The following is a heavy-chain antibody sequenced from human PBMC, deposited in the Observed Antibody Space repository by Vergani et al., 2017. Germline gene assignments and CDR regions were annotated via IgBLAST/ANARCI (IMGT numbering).Heavy chain of an antibody. V-gene: IGHV3-23*01. CDR2: ISSGGGDI. D-gene: IGHD3-10*01. J-gene: IGHJ1*01. CDR1: GFTFDTYT. CDR3: TTAWGLYYLHGEYFQY. Sequence: EVQLLESGGGWVQPGGSRRLSCAGAGFTFDTYTMAYVRQAPGKGLEWVATISSGGGDIFYADSVKGRFTISRDNSKNTLFLQMNSLKDEDTAVYYCTTAWGLYYLHGEYFQYWGRGTLVSVS.